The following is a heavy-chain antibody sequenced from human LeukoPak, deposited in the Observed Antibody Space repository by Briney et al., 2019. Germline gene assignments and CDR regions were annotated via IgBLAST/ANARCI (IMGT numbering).Heavy chain of an antibody. J-gene: IGHJ4*02. D-gene: IGHD6-13*01. CDR1: GFTFSSYA. V-gene: IGHV3-30*04. CDR3: ARDNDIAAAGFDY. Sequence: GGSLRLSCAASGFTFSSYAMHWVRQAPGKGLEWVAVISHDGSNKYYADSVKGRFTISRDNSKNTLYLQMNSLRAEDTAVYYCARDNDIAAAGFDYWGQGTLVAVSS. CDR2: ISHDGSNK.